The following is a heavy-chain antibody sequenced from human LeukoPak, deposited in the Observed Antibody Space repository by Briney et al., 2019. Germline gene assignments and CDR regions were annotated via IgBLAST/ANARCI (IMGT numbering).Heavy chain of an antibody. CDR3: AREFRQSSDYYYYYMVV. J-gene: IGHJ6*03. Sequence: SETLSLTCNVSGGSISSYYWSWIRQPAGKGLEWIGRIYTSGSTNYNPSLKSRVTMSVDTSKNQFSLKLSSVTAADTAVYYCAREFRQSSDYYYYYMVVWGKGTTVTVSS. D-gene: IGHD3-10*01. CDR1: GGSISSYY. CDR2: IYTSGST. V-gene: IGHV4-4*07.